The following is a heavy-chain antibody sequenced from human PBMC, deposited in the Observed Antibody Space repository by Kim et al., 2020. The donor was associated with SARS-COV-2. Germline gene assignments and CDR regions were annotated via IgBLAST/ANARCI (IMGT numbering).Heavy chain of an antibody. J-gene: IGHJ6*02. D-gene: IGHD6-6*01. CDR3: AKDYSSSLSYYYYYYGMDA. CDR1: GFTFDDYA. Sequence: GGSLRLSCAASGFTFDDYAMHWVRQAPGKGLEWVSLISGDGGSTYYADSVKGRFTISRDNSKNSLYLQMNSLRTEDTALYYCAKDYSSSLSYYYYYYGMDAWGQGGPVTDSS. V-gene: IGHV3-43*02. CDR2: ISGDGGST.